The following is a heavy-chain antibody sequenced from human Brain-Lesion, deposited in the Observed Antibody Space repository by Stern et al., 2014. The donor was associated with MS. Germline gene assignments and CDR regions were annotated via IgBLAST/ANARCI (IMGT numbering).Heavy chain of an antibody. Sequence: VQLVESGPGLVKPSQTLSLTCTVSGGSISSGTSYWSWIRQPAGGGLEWIGRLQPSGAPYSTPSLKSRVTISGDTSKNQFSLNLSSVTAADTAVYYCARGHWELLGNNFFDYWGQGTLVTVSS. CDR1: GGSISSGTSY. D-gene: IGHD1-26*01. CDR3: ARGHWELLGNNFFDY. V-gene: IGHV4-61*02. CDR2: LQPSGAP. J-gene: IGHJ4*02.